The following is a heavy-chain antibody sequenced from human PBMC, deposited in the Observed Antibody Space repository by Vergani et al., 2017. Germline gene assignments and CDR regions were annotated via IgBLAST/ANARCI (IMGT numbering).Heavy chain of an antibody. V-gene: IGHV5-51*01. CDR2: IYPGDSDT. CDR1: GYSFTSYW. D-gene: IGHD3-3*01. Sequence: EVQLVQSGAEVKKPGESLKISCKGSGYSFTSYWIGWVRQMPGKGLEWMGIIYPGDSDTRYSPSFQGQVTITADKSISTAYLQWSSLKASDTAMYYCASGYYDFWIYYGMDVWGQGTTVTVSS. CDR3: ASGYYDFWIYYGMDV. J-gene: IGHJ6*02.